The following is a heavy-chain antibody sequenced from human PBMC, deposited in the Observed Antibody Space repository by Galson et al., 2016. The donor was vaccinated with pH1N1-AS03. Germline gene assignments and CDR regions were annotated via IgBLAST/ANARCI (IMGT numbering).Heavy chain of an antibody. D-gene: IGHD2-8*02. CDR2: VREDGSLA. CDR1: GFTLGSYG. CDR3: AKSEGWWAFYV. J-gene: IGHJ3*01. V-gene: IGHV3-30*02. Sequence: SCAASGFTLGSYGMFWVRQAPGKGLEWVGYVREDGSLATHAGSVKGRFTISRDNSKNTVFLAMNSLRPEDTAICYCAKSEGWWAFYVWGQGTMVTVSS.